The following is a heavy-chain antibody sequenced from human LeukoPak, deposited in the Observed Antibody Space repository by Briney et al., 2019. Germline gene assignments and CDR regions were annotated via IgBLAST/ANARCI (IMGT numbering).Heavy chain of an antibody. J-gene: IGHJ6*03. CDR1: GGSISSGDYY. CDR2: IYYSGST. Sequence: SQTLSLTCTVSGGSISSGDYYWSWIRQPPGKGLEWIGYIYYSGSTYYNPSLKSRVTISVDTSKNQFSLKLSSVTAADTAVYYCARETRLPDIVVVPAARYYYCYYMDVWGKGTTVTVSS. D-gene: IGHD2-2*01. V-gene: IGHV4-30-4*08. CDR3: ARETRLPDIVVVPAARYYYCYYMDV.